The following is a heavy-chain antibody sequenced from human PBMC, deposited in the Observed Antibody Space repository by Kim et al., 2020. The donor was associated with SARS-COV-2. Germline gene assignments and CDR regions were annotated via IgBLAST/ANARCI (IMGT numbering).Heavy chain of an antibody. V-gene: IGHV3-23*03. CDR1: GFTFSSYA. CDR2: IYSGGSST. Sequence: GGSLRLSCAASGFTFSSYAMSWVRQAPGKGLEWVSVIYSGGSSTYYADSVKGRFTISRDNSKNTLYLQMNSLRAEDTAVYYCAKRVGYYYDSSGYSFDYWGQGTLVTVSS. J-gene: IGHJ4*02. D-gene: IGHD3-22*01. CDR3: AKRVGYYYDSSGYSFDY.